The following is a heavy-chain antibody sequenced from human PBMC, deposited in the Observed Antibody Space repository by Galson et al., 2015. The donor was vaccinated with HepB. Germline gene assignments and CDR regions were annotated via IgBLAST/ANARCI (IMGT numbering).Heavy chain of an antibody. V-gene: IGHV1-46*01. J-gene: IGHJ3*02. CDR2: INPSGGST. CDR3: ARDSPTESSARLDPGGLMATMALDI. CDR1: RYTFTKFG. D-gene: IGHD5-24*01. Sequence: SVKVSCKAYRYTFTKFGISWVRQAPGQGLEWMGIINPSGGSTSYAQKFQGRVTMTRDTSTSTVYMELSSLRSEDTAVYYCARDSPTESSARLDPGGLMATMALDIWGQGTMVTVSS.